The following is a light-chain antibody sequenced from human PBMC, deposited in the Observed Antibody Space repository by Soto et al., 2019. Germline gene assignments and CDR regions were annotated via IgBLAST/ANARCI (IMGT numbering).Light chain of an antibody. J-gene: IGKJ2*01. V-gene: IGKV3-15*01. CDR1: QSVSSN. CDR2: GAS. CDR3: QQYNNWPLYT. Sequence: EIVMTQSPATLSVSPGERATLSCRASQSVSSNLAWYQQKPGQAPRLLIYGASTRATGIPARFSGSGSGTEVTLTISSLQSEDFAVYYCQQYNNWPLYTVGQGTKLEIK.